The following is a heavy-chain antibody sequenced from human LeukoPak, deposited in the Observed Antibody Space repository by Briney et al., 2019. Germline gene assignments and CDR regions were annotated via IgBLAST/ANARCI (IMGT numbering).Heavy chain of an antibody. D-gene: IGHD2-15*01. CDR1: GYSFTTYW. J-gene: IGHJ4*02. Sequence: GESLKISCKCSGYSFTTYWIGWVRQMPGKGLEWMGIIYPGDSDTEYSPSFQGQVTISADKSISTAYLQWSSLKASDTAMYYCARRGNYCSGGSCYSVGHYFDYWGQGTLVTVSS. V-gene: IGHV5-51*01. CDR2: IYPGDSDT. CDR3: ARRGNYCSGGSCYSVGHYFDY.